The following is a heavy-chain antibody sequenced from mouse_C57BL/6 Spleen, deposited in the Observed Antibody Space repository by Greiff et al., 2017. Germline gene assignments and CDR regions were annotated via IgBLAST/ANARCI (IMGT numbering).Heavy chain of an antibody. D-gene: IGHD1-1*01. V-gene: IGHV1-54*01. CDR3: AREAVVGAMDY. Sequence: QVQLQQSGAELVRPGTSVKVSCKASGYAFTNYLIEWVKQRPGQGLEWIGVINPGSGGTNYNEKFKGKATLTADKSSSTAYMQLSSLTSEDSAVYYCAREAVVGAMDYWGQGTSVTVSS. CDR1: GYAFTNYL. J-gene: IGHJ4*01. CDR2: INPGSGGT.